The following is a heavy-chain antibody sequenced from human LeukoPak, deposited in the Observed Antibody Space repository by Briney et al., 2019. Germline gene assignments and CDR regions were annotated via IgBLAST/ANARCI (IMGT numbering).Heavy chain of an antibody. V-gene: IGHV4-34*01. CDR3: ARRVRAVAADY. D-gene: IGHD6-19*01. CDR2: INHSGST. J-gene: IGHJ4*02. CDR1: GGSFSGYY. Sequence: SETLSLTCAVYGGSFSGYYWSWIRQPPGTGLEWIGEINHSGSTNYNPSLKGRVTISVDTSKNQFSLKLSSVTAADTAVYYCARRVRAVAADYWGQGTLVTVSS.